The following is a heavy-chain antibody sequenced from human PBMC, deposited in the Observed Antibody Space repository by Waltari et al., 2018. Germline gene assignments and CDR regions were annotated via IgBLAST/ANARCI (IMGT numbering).Heavy chain of an antibody. CDR3: ARDYEMGYYYMDV. D-gene: IGHD5-12*01. CDR2: INPNSGGT. Sequence: QVQLVQSGAEVTQPGASVKVSCKASGYHLPGYFIQWVRQAPGHGLEWLGRINPNSGGTNYAHKFQGRVTMTRDTSISTAYMELSRLRSDDTAVYYCARDYEMGYYYMDVWGKGTTVTVSS. J-gene: IGHJ6*03. CDR1: GYHLPGYF. V-gene: IGHV1-2*06.